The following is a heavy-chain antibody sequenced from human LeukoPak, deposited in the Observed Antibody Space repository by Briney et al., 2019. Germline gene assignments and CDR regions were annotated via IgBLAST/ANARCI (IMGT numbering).Heavy chain of an antibody. Sequence: GGSLRLSCAASGFTFSSYSMNWVRQAPGKGLEWISFVSISSGTIYYADSVKGRFRISRDNAKSSLDLEMNSLRAEDTAVYYCARAMSTFGGVRNYFDSWGQGTLVTVSA. CDR1: GFTFSSYS. D-gene: IGHD3-16*01. CDR3: ARAMSTFGGVRNYFDS. J-gene: IGHJ4*02. V-gene: IGHV3-48*04. CDR2: VSISSGTI.